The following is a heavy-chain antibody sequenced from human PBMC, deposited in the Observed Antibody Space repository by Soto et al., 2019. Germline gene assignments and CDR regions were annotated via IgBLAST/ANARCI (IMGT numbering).Heavy chain of an antibody. D-gene: IGHD4-17*01. V-gene: IGHV1-18*01. J-gene: IGHJ4*02. CDR3: ARAPFTYTVTTSAPFDY. Sequence: ASVKVSCKASGYTFTSYGISWVRQAPGQGLGWVGWISAYNGNTNYAQKLQGRVTMTTDTSTSTAYMELRSLRSDDTAVYYCARAPFTYTVTTSAPFDYWGQGTLVTVSS. CDR1: GYTFTSYG. CDR2: ISAYNGNT.